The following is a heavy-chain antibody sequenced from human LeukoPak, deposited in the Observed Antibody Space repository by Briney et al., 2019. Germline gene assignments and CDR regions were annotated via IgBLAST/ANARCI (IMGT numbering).Heavy chain of an antibody. D-gene: IGHD3-16*01. J-gene: IGHJ4*02. Sequence: GGSLRLSCAASGFTFSSYWMSWVRQAPGKGLEWVANIKEDGSEKCHVDSVRGRFTISRDNAKNSLCLQMNSLRAEDTAVYYCASGRQLGYWGQGTLVTVSS. V-gene: IGHV3-7*01. CDR2: IKEDGSEK. CDR1: GFTFSSYW. CDR3: ASGRQLGY.